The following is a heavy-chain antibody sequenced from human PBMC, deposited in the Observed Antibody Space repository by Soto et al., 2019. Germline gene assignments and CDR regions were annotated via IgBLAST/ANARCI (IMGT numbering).Heavy chain of an antibody. CDR2: VNPSSGRT. CDR1: GYPFTNYY. CDR3: TRARFTTVTTWWYFDS. Sequence: QVQRVQSGTEVKKPGASVRVSCTASGYPFTNYYIHWVRQAPGQGPEMMGIVNPSSGRTTYTQTFQGRVTMTTDTATITVYMEMNSLRSADKAMYYCTRARFTTVTTWWYFDSWGQGTLVTVSS. D-gene: IGHD4-17*01. J-gene: IGHJ4*02. V-gene: IGHV1-46*01.